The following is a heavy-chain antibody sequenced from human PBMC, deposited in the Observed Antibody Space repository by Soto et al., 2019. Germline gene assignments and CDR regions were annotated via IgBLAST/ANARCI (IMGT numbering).Heavy chain of an antibody. J-gene: IGHJ4*02. CDR3: AGVPGYVYVWGWYRPFDY. V-gene: IGHV1-18*04. CDR1: GYTFTSYG. D-gene: IGHD3-16*02. CDR2: IRAYNGNT. Sequence: QVQLVQSGAEVKKPGATVKVSCKASGYTFTSYGISWVRQAPGHGRERMGGIRAYNGNTNDAQKLQGRVTMTTDTSTRTAYMELRNLRSDDTAVYYCAGVPGYVYVWGWYRPFDYWGQGNLVTGSS.